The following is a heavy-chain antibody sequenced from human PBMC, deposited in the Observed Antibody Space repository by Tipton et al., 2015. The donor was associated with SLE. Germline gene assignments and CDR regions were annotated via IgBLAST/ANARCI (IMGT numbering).Heavy chain of an antibody. CDR3: AKDAWYGSGWYDS. D-gene: IGHD6-19*01. J-gene: IGHJ5*01. CDR2: VKSKFIGGAT. V-gene: IGHV3-15*05. Sequence: GSLRLSCAASGFTFSDAWMSWVRQAPGKGLEWVGRVKSKFIGGATDNAAPLKGRFTISRDDTQNTLYLQMNSLKTEDTAVYYCAKDAWYGSGWYDSWGQGTLVTVSS. CDR1: GFTFSDAW.